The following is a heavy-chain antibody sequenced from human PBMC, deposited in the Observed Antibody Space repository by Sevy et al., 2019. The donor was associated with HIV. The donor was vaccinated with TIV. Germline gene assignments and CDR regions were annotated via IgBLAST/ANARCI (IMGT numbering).Heavy chain of an antibody. Sequence: GGSLRLSCAASGFTVSSTYMSWVRQAPGKGLEWVSVLYSGGSTYYADSVKGRFTISRDNSKNTLYLQMNSLRAEDTAVYFCARSPGFLFDFWGQGTLLTVSS. V-gene: IGHV3-53*01. CDR1: GFTVSSTY. CDR3: ARSPGFLFDF. D-gene: IGHD3-10*01. J-gene: IGHJ4*02. CDR2: LYSGGST.